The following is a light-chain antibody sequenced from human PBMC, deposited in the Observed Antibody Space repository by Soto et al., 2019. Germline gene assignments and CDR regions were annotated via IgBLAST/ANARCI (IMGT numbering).Light chain of an antibody. V-gene: IGKV1-39*01. CDR2: AAS. Sequence: DIQMTQSPSSLSASVGDRVTITCRAXXSISSYLNWYQQKPGKAPKLLIYAASSLQSGVPSRFSGSGSGTDFTLTISSLQPEDFATYYCQQSYSTPMYTFGQGTKLEIK. CDR1: XSISSY. J-gene: IGKJ2*01. CDR3: QQSYSTPMYT.